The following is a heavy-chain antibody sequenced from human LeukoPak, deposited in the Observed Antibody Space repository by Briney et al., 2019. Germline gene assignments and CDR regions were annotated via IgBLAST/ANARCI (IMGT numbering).Heavy chain of an antibody. D-gene: IGHD3-3*01. CDR3: ARGLSYYDFWSGYNWFDP. V-gene: IGHV4-61*02. CDR1: GGSISSGSYY. J-gene: IGHJ5*02. CDR2: IYTSGST. Sequence: PSETLSLTCAVSGGSISSGSYYWSWIRQPAGKGLEWIGRIYTSGSTNYNPSLKSRVTISVDTSKNQFSLKLSSVTAADTAVYYCARGLSYYDFWSGYNWFDPWGQGTLVTVSS.